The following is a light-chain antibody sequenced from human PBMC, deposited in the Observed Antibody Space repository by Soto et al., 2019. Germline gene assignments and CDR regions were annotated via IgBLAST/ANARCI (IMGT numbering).Light chain of an antibody. V-gene: IGKV3-11*01. CDR3: QQSSNWPPWT. CDR1: QSVSSY. J-gene: IGKJ1*01. Sequence: EIVLTQSPATLSLSPGERATLSCRASQSVSSYLAWYQQKPGQAPRLLIYDASNRATGIPARFSGSGSGTDFTLTISGLEPEDFAVYYCQQSSNWPPWTFGQGTKVEIK. CDR2: DAS.